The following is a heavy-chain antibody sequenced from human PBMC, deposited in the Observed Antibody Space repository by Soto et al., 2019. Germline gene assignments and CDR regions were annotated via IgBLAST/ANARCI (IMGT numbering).Heavy chain of an antibody. CDR3: ACRYDGTSNLRGFDY. D-gene: IGHD3-22*01. Sequence: QVQLVESGGGVVQPERSLRLSCAASGFTFSRYGMHWVRQAPGKGLEWVAVIWFDASNKYYADSVKGRFTISRDKSKNSLYLPMTRLTVEDTALYYWACRYDGTSNLRGFDYWGQGTLVTVS. J-gene: IGHJ4*02. CDR1: GFTFSRYG. CDR2: IWFDASNK. V-gene: IGHV3-33*01.